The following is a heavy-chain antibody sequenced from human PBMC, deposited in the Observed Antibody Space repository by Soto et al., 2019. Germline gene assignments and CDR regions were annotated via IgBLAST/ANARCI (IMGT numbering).Heavy chain of an antibody. V-gene: IGHV5-51*01. Sequence: GESLKISCKGSGYSFTNYWIGWVRQMPGKGLEWMGIIYPGDSDTRYSPSFQGQVTISVDKSTGTAYLQWSSLKASDTAIYYCARRSADYVFDYWSQGTLVTVSS. CDR2: IYPGDSDT. CDR3: ARRSADYVFDY. J-gene: IGHJ4*02. D-gene: IGHD4-17*01. CDR1: GYSFTNYW.